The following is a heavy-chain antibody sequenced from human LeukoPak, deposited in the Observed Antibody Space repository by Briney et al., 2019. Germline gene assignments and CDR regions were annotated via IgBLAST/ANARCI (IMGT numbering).Heavy chain of an antibody. D-gene: IGHD3-10*01. Sequence: ALVKVSCKVSGYTLTELSMHWVRQAPGKGLEWMGGFDPEDGETIYAQKFQGRVTMTEDTSTDTAYMELSSLRSEDTAVYYCATGGFMVRGVIIPHWGQGTLVTVSS. J-gene: IGHJ4*02. CDR3: ATGGFMVRGVIIPH. CDR2: FDPEDGET. CDR1: GYTLTELS. V-gene: IGHV1-24*01.